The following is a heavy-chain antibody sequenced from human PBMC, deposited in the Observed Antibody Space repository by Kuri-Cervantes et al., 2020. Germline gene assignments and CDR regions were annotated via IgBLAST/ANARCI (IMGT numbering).Heavy chain of an antibody. CDR2: ISYDGSNK. D-gene: IGHD3-22*01. J-gene: IGHJ4*02. CDR3: ARSSYDSSGYYYLGLDY. CDR1: GFTFSSYA. Sequence: GGSLRLSCAASGFTFSSYAMHGVRQAPGKGLVWVAVISYDGSNKYYADSVKGRFTISRDNSKNTLYLQMNSLRAEDTAVYYCARSSYDSSGYYYLGLDYWGQGTLVTVSS. V-gene: IGHV3-30-3*01.